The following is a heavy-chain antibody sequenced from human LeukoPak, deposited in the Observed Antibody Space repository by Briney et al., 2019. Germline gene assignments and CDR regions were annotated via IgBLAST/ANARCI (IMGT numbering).Heavy chain of an antibody. CDR2: INPNSGGT. V-gene: IGHV1-2*02. J-gene: IGHJ4*02. CDR1: GYTFTGYY. Sequence: ASVKVSCKASGYTFTGYYMHWVRQAPGQGLEWMGWINPNSGGTNYAQKFQGRVTMTRDTSISTAYMELSRLRSDDTAVYYCARLPTSSWYRGYDYWGQGTLVTVSS. D-gene: IGHD6-13*01. CDR3: ARLPTSSWYRGYDY.